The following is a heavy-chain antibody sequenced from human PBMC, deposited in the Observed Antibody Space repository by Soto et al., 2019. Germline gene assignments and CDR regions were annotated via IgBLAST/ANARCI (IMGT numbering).Heavy chain of an antibody. Sequence: ASVKVSCKASGYTFTGYYMHWVRQAPGQGLEWMGWINPNSGGTNYAQKFQGRVTMTRDTSISTAYMELSRLRSDDTAVYYCARDDGERWSKHYYYYYGMDVWGQGTTVTVSS. CDR1: GYTFTGYY. V-gene: IGHV1-2*02. D-gene: IGHD2-8*01. CDR3: ARDDGERWSKHYYYYYGMDV. J-gene: IGHJ6*02. CDR2: INPNSGGT.